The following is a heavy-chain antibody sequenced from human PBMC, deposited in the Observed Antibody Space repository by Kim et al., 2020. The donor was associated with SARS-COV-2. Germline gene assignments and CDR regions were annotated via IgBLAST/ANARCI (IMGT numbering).Heavy chain of an antibody. D-gene: IGHD3-22*01. CDR3: ARDQGATYFYDSSGYYYES. CDR2: IYTSGST. Sequence: SETLSLTCTVSGGSISSGSYYWSWIQQPAGKGLEWIGRIYTSGSTNYNPSLKSRVTISVDTSKNRFSLKLSSVTAADTAVYYCARDQGATYFYDSSGYYYESWGQGTLVTVSS. V-gene: IGHV4-61*02. J-gene: IGHJ4*02. CDR1: GGSISSGSYY.